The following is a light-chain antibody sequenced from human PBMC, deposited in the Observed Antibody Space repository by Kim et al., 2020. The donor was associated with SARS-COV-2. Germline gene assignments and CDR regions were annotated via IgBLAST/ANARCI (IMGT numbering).Light chain of an antibody. Sequence: DRVTVTCQASQDISNYLNWYQHKPGKAPELLIYDVSNLKPGVPSRFSGRGSGTHFSLTISSLQPEDIATYYCQQYDNVPYTFGQGTKLEI. V-gene: IGKV1-33*01. J-gene: IGKJ2*01. CDR3: QQYDNVPYT. CDR2: DVS. CDR1: QDISNY.